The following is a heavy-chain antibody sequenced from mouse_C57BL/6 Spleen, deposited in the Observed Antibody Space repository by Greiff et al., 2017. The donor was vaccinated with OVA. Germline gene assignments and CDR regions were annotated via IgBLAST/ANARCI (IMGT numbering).Heavy chain of an antibody. CDR2: ISSGSSTI. Sequence: DVMLVESGGGLVKPGGSLKLSCAASGFTFSDYGMHWVRQAPEKGLEWVAYISSGSSTIYYADTVKGRFTISRDNAKNTLFLQMTSLRSEDTAMYYCAGASGAMDYWGQGTSVTVSS. CDR3: AGASGAMDY. CDR1: GFTFSDYG. D-gene: IGHD6-1*01. V-gene: IGHV5-17*01. J-gene: IGHJ4*01.